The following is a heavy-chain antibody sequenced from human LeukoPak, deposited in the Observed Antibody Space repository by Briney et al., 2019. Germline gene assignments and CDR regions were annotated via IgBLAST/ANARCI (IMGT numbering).Heavy chain of an antibody. V-gene: IGHV1-2*02. D-gene: IGHD1-14*01. CDR2: INPNSGGT. Sequence: ASVKVSCKASGYTFTDYFLHWVRQAPGQGLEWMGWINPNSGGTNYAQTFQGRVTMTRDTSITTAYLELSRLRSDDTAVYYCARIGYNHYFDYWGQGTLVTVSS. CDR3: ARIGYNHYFDY. CDR1: GYTFTDYF. J-gene: IGHJ4*02.